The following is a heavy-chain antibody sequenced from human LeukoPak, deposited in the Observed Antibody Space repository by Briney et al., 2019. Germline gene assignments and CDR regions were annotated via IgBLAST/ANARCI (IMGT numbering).Heavy chain of an antibody. D-gene: IGHD3-10*01. CDR1: GFTFNRYA. J-gene: IGHJ6*03. V-gene: IGHV3-30-3*01. CDR2: TSHDENNK. CDR3: ARVPMVTHYYYYYMDV. Sequence: GGSLRLSCAASGFTFNRYAMDWVRQAPGKGLEWVAVTSHDENNKYYADSVKGRFTISRDNAKNSLYLQMNSLRAEDTAVYYCARVPMVTHYYYYYMDVWGKGTTVTVSS.